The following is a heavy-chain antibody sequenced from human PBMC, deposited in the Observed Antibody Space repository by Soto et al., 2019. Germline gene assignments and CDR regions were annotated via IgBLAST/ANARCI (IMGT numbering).Heavy chain of an antibody. V-gene: IGHV4-30-4*01. D-gene: IGHD5-12*01. CDR2: IYYSGST. CDR1: GGSISSGDYY. CDR3: ARVRTMRWLQLFFDY. J-gene: IGHJ4*02. Sequence: QVQLQESGPGLVKPSQTLSLTCNVSGGSISSGDYYWSWIRQPPGKGLEWIGYIYYSGSTYYNPSLKSRVTISVDTSKNQFSLKLSSVTAADTAVYYCARVRTMRWLQLFFDYWGQGTLVTVSS.